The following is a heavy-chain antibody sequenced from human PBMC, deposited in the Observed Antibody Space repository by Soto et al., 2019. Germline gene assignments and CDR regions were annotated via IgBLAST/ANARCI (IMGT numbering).Heavy chain of an antibody. Sequence: QVQLVESGGGVVQPGRSLRLSCAASEFTFSSYGMHWVRQAPGKGLEWVAVISYDGSNKYYADSVKGRFTISRDNSKNTLYLQMNSLRAEDTAVYYCAKAAVYYYYGMDVWGQGTTVTVSS. CDR1: EFTFSSYG. CDR3: AKAAVYYYYGMDV. CDR2: ISYDGSNK. J-gene: IGHJ6*02. V-gene: IGHV3-30*18.